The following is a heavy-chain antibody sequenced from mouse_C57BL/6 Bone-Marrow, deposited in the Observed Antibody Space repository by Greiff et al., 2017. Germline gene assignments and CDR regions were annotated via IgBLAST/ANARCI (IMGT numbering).Heavy chain of an antibody. J-gene: IGHJ4*01. CDR3: AREENWDGMDY. D-gene: IGHD4-1*01. Sequence: EVKLMESGGGLVKPGGSLKLSCAASGFTFSSYAMSWVRQTPEKRLEWVATISDGGSYTYYPDNVKGRFTISRDNAKNNLYMQMSHLKSEDTAMYYCAREENWDGMDYWGKGTSVTVSS. CDR1: GFTFSSYA. CDR2: ISDGGSYT. V-gene: IGHV5-4*01.